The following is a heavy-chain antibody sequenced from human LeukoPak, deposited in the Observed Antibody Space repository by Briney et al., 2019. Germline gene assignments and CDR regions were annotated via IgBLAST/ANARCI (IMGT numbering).Heavy chain of an antibody. CDR2: ISWGSGSK. V-gene: IGHV3-9*01. Sequence: GRSLRLSCAASGFIFDDYAMHWVRQAPGKGLEWVSGISWGSGSKAYADSVKGRFTISRDNAKNSLYLQMNSLRAEDTALYYCAKDISAAGPYYGTDIWGQGTTVTVSS. CDR3: AKDISAAGPYYGTDI. CDR1: GFIFDDYA. D-gene: IGHD6-13*01. J-gene: IGHJ6*01.